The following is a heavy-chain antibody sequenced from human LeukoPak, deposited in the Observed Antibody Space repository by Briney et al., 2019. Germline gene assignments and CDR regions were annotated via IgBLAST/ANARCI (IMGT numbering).Heavy chain of an antibody. Sequence: GASVKVSCKASGYTFTSYGISWVRQAPGQGLEWMGWISAYNGNTNYAQKLQGRVTTTTDTSTSTAYIELRSLRSDDTAVYYWARDITTGDFSIFDWGQGTLVTVSS. V-gene: IGHV1-18*01. D-gene: IGHD4-17*01. J-gene: IGHJ4*02. CDR3: ARDITTGDFSIFD. CDR2: ISAYNGNT. CDR1: GYTFTSYG.